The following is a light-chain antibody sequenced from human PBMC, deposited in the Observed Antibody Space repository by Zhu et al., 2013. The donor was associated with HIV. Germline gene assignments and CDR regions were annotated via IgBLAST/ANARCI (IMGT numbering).Light chain of an antibody. CDR1: HDISSW. V-gene: IGKV1-12*01. Sequence: DIQMTQSPSSVSASVGDRVTITCRASHDISSWLAWYQQKPGKAPKLLIYAASSLHSGVPSRFSGSGSGTDFTLTISSLQSEDFATYYCLQDYDHPYTFGQGTKLEFK. J-gene: IGKJ2*01. CDR3: LQDYDHPYT. CDR2: AAS.